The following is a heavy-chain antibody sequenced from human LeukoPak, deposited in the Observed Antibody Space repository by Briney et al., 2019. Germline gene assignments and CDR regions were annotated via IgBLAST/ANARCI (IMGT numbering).Heavy chain of an antibody. D-gene: IGHD1-26*01. CDR2: IYYSGGT. CDR1: GGSISSYY. CDR3: ARGAAEWEPLQVDY. J-gene: IGHJ4*02. V-gene: IGHV4-39*07. Sequence: SETLSLTCTVSGGSISSYYWGWIRQPPGKGLEWIGSIYYSGGTYYNPSLKSRVTISVDTSRNQFSLKLSSVTAADTAVYYCARGAAEWEPLQVDYWGQGTLVTVSS.